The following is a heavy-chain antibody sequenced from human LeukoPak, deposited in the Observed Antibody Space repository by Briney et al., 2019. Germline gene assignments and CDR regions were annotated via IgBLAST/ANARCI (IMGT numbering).Heavy chain of an antibody. CDR2: IKQDGTEK. CDR1: GFSFTTYW. V-gene: IGHV3-7*01. CDR3: ASHGWSLYYFDY. D-gene: IGHD3-3*01. J-gene: IGHJ4*02. Sequence: HPGRSLRLSCAASGFSFTTYWMGWVRQAPGKGLEWVANIKQDGTEKYYVDSVKGRFTISRDNAKNSLYLQMNSLRVEDTAVYYCASHGWSLYYFDYWGQGTLVTVSS.